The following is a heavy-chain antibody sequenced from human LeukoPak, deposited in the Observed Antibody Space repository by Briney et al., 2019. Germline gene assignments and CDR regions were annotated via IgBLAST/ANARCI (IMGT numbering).Heavy chain of an antibody. CDR3: AKDRGTYYYGSGSYYPAFDY. J-gene: IGHJ4*02. Sequence: PGGSLRLSCAASGFTFSSYAMSWVRQAPGKGLEWVSAISGSGGSTYYADSVKGRFTISRDNSKNTLYLQMNSLRAEDTAVYYCAKDRGTYYYGSGSYYPAFDYWGQGTLVTVSS. CDR1: GFTFSSYA. V-gene: IGHV3-23*01. D-gene: IGHD3-10*01. CDR2: ISGSGGST.